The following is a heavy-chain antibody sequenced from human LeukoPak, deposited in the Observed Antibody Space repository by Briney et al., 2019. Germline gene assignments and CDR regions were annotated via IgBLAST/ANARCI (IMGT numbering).Heavy chain of an antibody. J-gene: IGHJ4*02. V-gene: IGHV3-20*04. CDR3: ARAPITSPFYFDY. D-gene: IGHD2-2*01. Sequence: PGGSLRLSCTASGFAFDEHGMSWVRQVPGKGLEWVSGINWSGGSTGYADPLRGRFTISRDNAKNSLYLRMDSLGAEDTALYYCARAPITSPFYFDYWGQGTLVTVSS. CDR2: INWSGGST. CDR1: GFAFDEHG.